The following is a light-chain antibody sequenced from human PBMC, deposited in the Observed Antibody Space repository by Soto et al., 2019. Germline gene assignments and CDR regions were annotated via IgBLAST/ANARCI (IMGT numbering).Light chain of an antibody. Sequence: QSVLTQPPSVSGAPGQRVTISCTGSSSNIGAGYAVHWYQQLPGTGPKLLIYDNTIRPSGVPDRFSGSRSGTSASLAITGLQAEDEADYYCSSYTGSNIRYVFGTGTKVTVL. V-gene: IGLV1-40*01. CDR1: SSNIGAGYA. J-gene: IGLJ1*01. CDR3: SSYTGSNIRYV. CDR2: DNT.